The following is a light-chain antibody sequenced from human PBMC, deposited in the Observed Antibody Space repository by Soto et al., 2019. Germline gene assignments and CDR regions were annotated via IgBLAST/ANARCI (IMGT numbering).Light chain of an antibody. CDR3: QQRSSWPIT. V-gene: IGKV3-11*01. J-gene: IGKJ5*01. CDR2: DAS. Sequence: EVVITHSPANLSLSPLLVSTLSCLASQPVSDKLAWYQQKPGQAPRLLIYDASNRATGIPPRFSGSGSGTDFSLTISSLEPEDCAVYYCQQRSSWPITFGQGTRLEIK. CDR1: QPVSDK.